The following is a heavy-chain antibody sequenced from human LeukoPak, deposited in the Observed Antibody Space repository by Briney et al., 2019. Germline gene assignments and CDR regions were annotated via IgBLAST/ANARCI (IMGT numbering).Heavy chain of an antibody. CDR1: GFTFSSYS. D-gene: IGHD3-9*01. V-gene: IGHV3-21*01. Sequence: GGSLRLSCAASGFTFSSYSMNWVRQAPGKGLEWVSSISSSSSYIYYADSVKGQFTISRDNAKNSLYLQMNSLRAEDTAVYYCARDGYDILTGVDYYYYYGMDVWGQGNTVTVSS. CDR3: ARDGYDILTGVDYYYYYGMDV. CDR2: ISSSSSYI. J-gene: IGHJ6*02.